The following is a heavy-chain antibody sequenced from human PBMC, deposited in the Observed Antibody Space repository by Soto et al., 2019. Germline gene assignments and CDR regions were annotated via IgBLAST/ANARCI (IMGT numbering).Heavy chain of an antibody. CDR1: GFTFSSYA. Sequence: EVQLLESGGGLVQPGGSLRLPCAASGFTFSSYAMSWVRQAPGKGLEWVSAISGSGGSTYYADSVKGRFTISRDNSKNTLYLQMNSLRAEDTAVYYCAKEATYYYDSSGYYETQYYDYWGQGTLVTVSS. CDR3: AKEATYYYDSSGYYETQYYDY. CDR2: ISGSGGST. J-gene: IGHJ4*02. D-gene: IGHD3-22*01. V-gene: IGHV3-23*01.